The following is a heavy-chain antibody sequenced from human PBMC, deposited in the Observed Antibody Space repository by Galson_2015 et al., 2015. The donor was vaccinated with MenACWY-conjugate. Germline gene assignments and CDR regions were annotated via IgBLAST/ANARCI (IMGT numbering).Heavy chain of an antibody. CDR1: GDSISTYY. CDR3: ASGYYGSGSYPDYFDF. J-gene: IGHJ4*02. Sequence: LTCTASGDSISTYYWNWIRQPPGEGLEWIGYISHSGSTNHNPSLKSRVTISLDTSKNQFSLDLTSVTAADTAVYYCASGYYGSGSYPDYFDFWGQGNLVTVSS. V-gene: IGHV4-59*01. D-gene: IGHD3-10*01. CDR2: ISHSGST.